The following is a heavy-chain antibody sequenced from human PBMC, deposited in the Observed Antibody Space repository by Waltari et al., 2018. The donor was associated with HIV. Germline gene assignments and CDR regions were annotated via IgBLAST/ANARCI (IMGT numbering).Heavy chain of an antibody. Sequence: QVQLEESRPGLVKPSQTLSLTCPVYRDSVINHHRSWAWIRHPPGKGLEWIGYLFYSGTSSSLKYNPSLESRVSITVATSRNHFSMNLTSVTAADAAIYFCASGRLLTGYRGSDYHFALDVWGQGTAVAVSS. D-gene: IGHD3-9*01. CDR3: ASGRLLTGYRGSDYHFALDV. CDR2: LFYSGTSSSL. V-gene: IGHV4-61*03. J-gene: IGHJ6*02. CDR1: RDSVINHHRS.